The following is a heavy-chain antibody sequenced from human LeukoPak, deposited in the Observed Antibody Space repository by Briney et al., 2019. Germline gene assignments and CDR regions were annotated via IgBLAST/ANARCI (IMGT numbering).Heavy chain of an antibody. CDR3: ARDMWQQFDWFGP. CDR2: INPNTGDT. Sequence: ASVKVSCKTSGYTFTAYYMHWVRQAPGQGLEWMGWINPNTGDTRSAERFQGRVTMTRDSSITTIYLELTRLTSDDTAVYYCARDMWQQFDWFGPWGQGTLVTVSS. CDR1: GYTFTAYY. D-gene: IGHD6-13*01. V-gene: IGHV1-2*02. J-gene: IGHJ5*02.